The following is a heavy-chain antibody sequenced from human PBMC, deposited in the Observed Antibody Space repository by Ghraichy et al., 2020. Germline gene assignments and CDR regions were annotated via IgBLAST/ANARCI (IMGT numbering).Heavy chain of an antibody. CDR2: IRGNGVIT. CDR3: VKNGYCTGRSCFPGYSYHNVEV. CDR1: GFTFEDYT. D-gene: IGHD2-8*02. J-gene: IGHJ6*02. Sequence: GGSLRLSCAASGFTFEDYTMHWVRQVPGKSLEWVSLIRGNGVITSYGDSVEGRFTISRDNRKNYLYLQMTDLRSQDTGLYYCVKNGYCTGRSCFPGYSYHNVEVWGQWTTVTVSS. V-gene: IGHV3-43*01.